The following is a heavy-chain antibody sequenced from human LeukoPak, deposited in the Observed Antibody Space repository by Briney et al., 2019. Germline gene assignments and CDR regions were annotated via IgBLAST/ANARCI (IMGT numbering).Heavy chain of an antibody. J-gene: IGHJ2*01. V-gene: IGHV3-21*01. Sequence: PGGSLRLSSAASGFTFTSYTMTRGRQAPGNGQEWVSYISRTSSYINYADSVKGRFTISRANAKNSLYLQMNSLRAEDTAVYYCARTSSGWAPPQSAWSFDLWGRGTLVTVSS. CDR3: ARTSSGWAPPQSAWSFDL. CDR2: ISRTSSYI. CDR1: GFTFTSYT. D-gene: IGHD6-19*01.